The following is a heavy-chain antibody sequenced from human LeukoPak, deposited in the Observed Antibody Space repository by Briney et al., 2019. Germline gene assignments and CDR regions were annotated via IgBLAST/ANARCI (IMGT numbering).Heavy chain of an antibody. CDR3: ARPQGVASVWDFDY. CDR1: GGSISSSSYY. Sequence: SETLSLTCTVSGGSISSSSYYWGWIRQPPGKGLEWIGSIYYSGSTYYNPSLKSRVTVSVDTSKNQFSLKVRSVTAADTAVYYCARPQGVASVWDFDYWGQGTLVTVSS. V-gene: IGHV4-39*01. J-gene: IGHJ4*02. D-gene: IGHD5-12*01. CDR2: IYYSGST.